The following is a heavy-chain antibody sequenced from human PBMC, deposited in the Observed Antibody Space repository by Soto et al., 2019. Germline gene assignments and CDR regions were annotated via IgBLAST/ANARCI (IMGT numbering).Heavy chain of an antibody. D-gene: IGHD6-19*01. Sequence: SVKVSCKASGGTFSSYGISWVRQSPGQGLEWMGGIIPIFGTANYAQKFQGRVTITADESTSTAYMELSSLRSEDTAVYYCAGVWSGPEDMVGIAVAGSLGAFDIWGQGTMVTVSS. J-gene: IGHJ3*02. CDR2: IIPIFGTA. CDR3: AGVWSGPEDMVGIAVAGSLGAFDI. V-gene: IGHV1-69*13. CDR1: GGTFSSYG.